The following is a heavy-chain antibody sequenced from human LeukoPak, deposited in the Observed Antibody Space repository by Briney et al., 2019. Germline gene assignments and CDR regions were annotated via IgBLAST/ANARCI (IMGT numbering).Heavy chain of an antibody. CDR1: GYTFTSYY. CDR2: INPSGGST. CDR3: ARSRPYCSSTSCSPRLNWFDP. D-gene: IGHD2-2*01. Sequence: GASVKVSCKASGYTFTSYYMHWVRQAPGQGLEWMGIINPSGGSTSYAQKFQGRVTMTRDTSTSTVYMELSSLRSEDTAVYYCARSRPYCSSTSCSPRLNWFDPWGHGTLVTVSS. J-gene: IGHJ5*02. V-gene: IGHV1-46*01.